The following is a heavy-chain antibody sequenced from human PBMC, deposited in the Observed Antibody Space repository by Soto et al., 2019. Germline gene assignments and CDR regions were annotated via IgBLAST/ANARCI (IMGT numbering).Heavy chain of an antibody. CDR3: TRYYDSSGYPLPSMDV. V-gene: IGHV3-73*01. CDR2: IRSKANSYAT. Sequence: PGGSLRLSCAASGFTFSGSAMHWVRQASGKGLEWVGRIRSKANSYATAYAASVKGRFTISRDDSKNTAYLQMNSLKTEDTAVYYCTRYYDSSGYPLPSMDVWGQGTTVTAP. CDR1: GFTFSGSA. D-gene: IGHD3-22*01. J-gene: IGHJ6*02.